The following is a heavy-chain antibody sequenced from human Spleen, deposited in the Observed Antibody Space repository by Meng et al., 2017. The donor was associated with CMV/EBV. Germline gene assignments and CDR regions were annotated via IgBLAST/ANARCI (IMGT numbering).Heavy chain of an antibody. V-gene: IGHV3-21*01. D-gene: IGHD2-2*03. CDR1: GFTFSSYS. CDR3: ARDSPGYCSSTSCPGYYYYYYGMDV. J-gene: IGHJ6*02. Sequence: GGSLRLSCAASGFTFSSYSMNWVRQAPGKGLEWVSSISSGSSYIYYADSVKGRFTISRDNAKNSLYLQMNSLRAEDTAVYYCARDSPGYCSSTSCPGYYYYYYGMDVWGQGTTVTVSS. CDR2: ISSGSSYI.